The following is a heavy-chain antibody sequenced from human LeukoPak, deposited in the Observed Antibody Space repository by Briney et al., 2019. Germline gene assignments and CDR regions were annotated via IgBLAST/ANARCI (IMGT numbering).Heavy chain of an antibody. Sequence: SQTLSLTCTVSGGSISSGGYYWSWIRQHPGKGLEWIGYIYYSGSTSYNPSLKSRVTISVDTSKNQFSLKLSSVTAADTAVYYCARSYGSGSYTLVYYYGMDVWGQGTTVTVSS. CDR1: GGSISSGGYY. CDR2: IYYSGST. D-gene: IGHD3-10*01. V-gene: IGHV4-31*03. CDR3: ARSYGSGSYTLVYYYGMDV. J-gene: IGHJ6*02.